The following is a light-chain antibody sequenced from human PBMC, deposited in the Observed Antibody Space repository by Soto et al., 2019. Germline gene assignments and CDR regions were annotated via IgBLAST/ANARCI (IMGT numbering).Light chain of an antibody. CDR3: CSYEGFYV. CDR2: EVS. CDR1: SSDVGSYNL. V-gene: IGLV2-23*02. Sequence: QSVLTQPASVSGSPGQSITISCTGTSSDVGSYNLVSWYQQHPGKAPKLMIYEVSKRPSGVSNRFSGSKSGNTASLTISGFRAEDGAVFYCCSYEGFYVFGTGTKVPVL. J-gene: IGLJ1*01.